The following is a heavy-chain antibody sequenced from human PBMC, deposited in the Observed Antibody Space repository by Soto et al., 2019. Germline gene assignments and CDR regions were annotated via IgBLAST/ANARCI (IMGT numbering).Heavy chain of an antibody. V-gene: IGHV4-59*08. CDR1: GGSISSYY. CDR2: IYYSGST. D-gene: IGHD2-2*01. CDR3: ARLSYCSSTSCYAVDYFDY. J-gene: IGHJ4*02. Sequence: QVQLQESGPGLVKPSETLSLTCTVSGGSISSYYWSWIRQPPGKGLEWIGYIYYSGSTNYNPSLKSRVTISVDTSKNQFALTLSSVTAADTAVYYCARLSYCSSTSCYAVDYFDYWGQGTLVTVSS.